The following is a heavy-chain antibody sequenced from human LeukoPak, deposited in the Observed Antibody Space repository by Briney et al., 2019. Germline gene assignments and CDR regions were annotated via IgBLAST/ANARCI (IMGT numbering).Heavy chain of an antibody. CDR3: ARDRYSSGFISFDY. Sequence: ASVKVSCKTSGYTFTSYAMHWVRQAPGQGLEWMGWINAGNGNTKYSQKFQGRVSITRDTSATTTYMELSSLRSEDTAVYYCARDRYSSGFISFDYWGQGTLVTVSP. J-gene: IGHJ4*02. CDR1: GYTFTSYA. D-gene: IGHD6-19*01. CDR2: INAGNGNT. V-gene: IGHV1-3*01.